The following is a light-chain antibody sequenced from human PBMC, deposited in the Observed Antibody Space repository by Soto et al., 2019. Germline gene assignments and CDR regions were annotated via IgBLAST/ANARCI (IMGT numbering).Light chain of an antibody. Sequence: QSVLTQPPSVSGAPGQRVTISCTGSYSNIGAGYEVHWYQQIPGTAPKLLISGHNNRPSGVPDRFFGSKSGTSASLTIIGLQAEDEADYYGQSYDSSRSGSGVFGGGTKLTVL. CDR2: GHN. CDR3: QSYDSSRSGSGV. V-gene: IGLV1-40*01. J-gene: IGLJ3*02. CDR1: YSNIGAGYE.